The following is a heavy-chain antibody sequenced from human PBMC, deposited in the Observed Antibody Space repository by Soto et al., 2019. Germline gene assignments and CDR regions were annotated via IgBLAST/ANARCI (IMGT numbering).Heavy chain of an antibody. CDR1: GGTFSSYA. V-gene: IGHV1-69*13. Sequence: SVKVSCKASGGTFSSYAISWVRQAPGQVLEWMGGIIPIFGTANYAQKFQGRVTITAYESTSTAYMELSSLRSGDTAVYYCASRYCANGVCYYYGMDVWGQGTTVTVSS. J-gene: IGHJ6*02. CDR3: ASRYCANGVCYYYGMDV. D-gene: IGHD2-8*01. CDR2: IIPIFGTA.